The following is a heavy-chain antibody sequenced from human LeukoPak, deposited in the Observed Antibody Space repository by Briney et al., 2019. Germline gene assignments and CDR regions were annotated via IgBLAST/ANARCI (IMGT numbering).Heavy chain of an antibody. CDR2: IWYDGSNK. V-gene: IGHV3-33*06. CDR1: GFTFRSYG. D-gene: IGHD2-2*01. Sequence: GRSLRLSCAASGFTFRSYGVHWVRQAPGKGLEWVAVIWYDGSNKKYADFVKGRFTISRDNSKNTLYLQMNSLRAEDTAVYYCAKGLYCSSTSCYFENYYYYYMDVWGKGTTVTVSS. J-gene: IGHJ6*03. CDR3: AKGLYCSSTSCYFENYYYYYMDV.